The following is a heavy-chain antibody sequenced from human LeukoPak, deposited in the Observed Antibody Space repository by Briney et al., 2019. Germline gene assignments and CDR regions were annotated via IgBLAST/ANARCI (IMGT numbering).Heavy chain of an antibody. J-gene: IGHJ4*02. Sequence: ASVKVSCKASGGTFSSYAISWVRQAPGRGLEWMGRIIPILGIANYAQKFQGRVTITADKSTSTAYMELSSLRSEDTAVYYCARDPQPPYYFDYWGQGTLVTVSS. CDR3: ARDPQPPYYFDY. CDR1: GGTFSSYA. V-gene: IGHV1-69*04. CDR2: IIPILGIA.